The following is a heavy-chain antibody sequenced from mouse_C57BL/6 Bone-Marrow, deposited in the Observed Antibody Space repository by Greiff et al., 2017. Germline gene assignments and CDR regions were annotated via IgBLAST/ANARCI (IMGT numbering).Heavy chain of an antibody. CDR2: IYPGSGST. J-gene: IGHJ4*01. CDR1: GYTFTSYW. CDR3: AHDGYYDYAMDY. Sequence: QVQLQQPGAELVKPGASVKLSCKASGYTFTSYWITWVKQRPGQGLEWIGDIYPGSGSTNYNEKFKSKATLTVDTSSSTAYMQLSSLTSEDAAVYYCAHDGYYDYAMDYWGQGTSVTVSS. V-gene: IGHV1-55*01. D-gene: IGHD2-3*01.